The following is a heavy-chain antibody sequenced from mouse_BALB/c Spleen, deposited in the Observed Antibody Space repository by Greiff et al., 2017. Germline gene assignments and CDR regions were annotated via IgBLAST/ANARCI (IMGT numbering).Heavy chain of an antibody. J-gene: IGHJ1*01. Sequence: VQLQQSGAELARPGASVKLSCKASGYTFTSYWMQWVKQRPGQGLEWIGAIYPGDGDTRYTQKFKGKATLTADKSSSTAYMQLSSLASEDSAVDYCAREGTATVVKGCFDVWGEGTTVTVSS. CDR3: AREGTATVVKGCFDV. CDR1: GYTFTSYW. V-gene: IGHV1-87*01. CDR2: IYPGDGDT. D-gene: IGHD1-1*01.